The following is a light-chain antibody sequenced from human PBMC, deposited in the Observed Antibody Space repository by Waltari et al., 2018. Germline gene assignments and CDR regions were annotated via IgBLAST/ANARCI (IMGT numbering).Light chain of an antibody. CDR2: GAS. CDR3: QQYNNWPPRT. J-gene: IGKJ1*01. Sequence: EIVMTPSPATLSVSPGERATLSCRASQSVSRNFAWYQQKPGQAPRLLIYGASTRATGIPARFSGSGSGTEFTLTISSLQSEDFAVYYCQQYNNWPPRTFGQGTKVEIK. V-gene: IGKV3-15*01. CDR1: QSVSRN.